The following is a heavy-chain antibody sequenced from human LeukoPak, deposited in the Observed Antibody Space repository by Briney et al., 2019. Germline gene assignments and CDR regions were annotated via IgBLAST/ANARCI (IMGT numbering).Heavy chain of an antibody. J-gene: IGHJ4*02. V-gene: IGHV3-48*04. Sequence: GGSLKLSCAASGFTFSSYSMNWVRQAPGKGLEWVSYISSGSSTIYYADSVKGRFTISRDNADNSLYLQMNSLRAEDTAVYYCAREGARRVDYWGQGTLVTVSS. CDR1: GFTFSSYS. CDR3: AREGARRVDY. CDR2: ISSGSSTI. D-gene: IGHD6-6*01.